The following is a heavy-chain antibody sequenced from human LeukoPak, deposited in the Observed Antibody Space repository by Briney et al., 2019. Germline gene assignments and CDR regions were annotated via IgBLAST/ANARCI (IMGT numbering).Heavy chain of an antibody. J-gene: IGHJ4*02. Sequence: PGGSLRLSCAASGFTFSSYEMNWVRQAPGKGLEWVSYISSSGSTIYYADSVKGRFTISRDNAKNSLYLQMNSLRAEDTAVYYCARDTSYTIFGVFDFDYWGQGTLVTVSS. CDR1: GFTFSSYE. CDR3: ARDTSYTIFGVFDFDY. V-gene: IGHV3-48*03. CDR2: ISSSGSTI. D-gene: IGHD3-3*01.